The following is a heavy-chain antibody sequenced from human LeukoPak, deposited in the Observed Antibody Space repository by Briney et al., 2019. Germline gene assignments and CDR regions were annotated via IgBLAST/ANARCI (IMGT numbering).Heavy chain of an antibody. V-gene: IGHV4-34*01. CDR1: GGSFSGYY. J-gene: IGHJ4*02. D-gene: IGHD3-22*01. Sequence: PSETLSLTCAVYGGSFSGYYWSWIRQPPGKGLEWIGEINHSGSTNYNPSLKSRVTISVDTSKNQFSLKLSSVTAADTAVYYCAREEPITMIVVVRRGLDYWGQGTLVTVSS. CDR3: AREEPITMIVVVRRGLDY. CDR2: INHSGST.